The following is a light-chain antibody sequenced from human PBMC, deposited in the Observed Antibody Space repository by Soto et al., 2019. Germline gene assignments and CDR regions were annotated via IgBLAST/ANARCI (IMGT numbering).Light chain of an antibody. CDR2: DAS. Sequence: EIVLTPSPGTLSLSPVERATLSCRASQSISDNYLAWYQQKPGQAPRLVIYDASSRATGIPDRFSGSGSGTDFTLTISRLEPEDFAVYYCQHYGDTPPSVTFGPGTKVDIK. V-gene: IGKV3-20*01. CDR3: QHYGDTPPSVT. J-gene: IGKJ3*01. CDR1: QSISDNY.